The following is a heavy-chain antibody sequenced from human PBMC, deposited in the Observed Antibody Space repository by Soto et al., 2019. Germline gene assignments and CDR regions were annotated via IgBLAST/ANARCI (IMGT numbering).Heavy chain of an antibody. V-gene: IGHV3-7*01. D-gene: IGHD1-26*01. J-gene: IGHJ3*02. CDR3: ARDSGGGADDVWFDALDM. CDR1: GFTFKNYW. CDR2: IREDGSVR. Sequence: EMQVAESGGDLVHPGESLRLSCVASGFTFKNYWMTWVRQSPGKGLEWVANIREDGSVRNYGDSVKGRFTISRDNAKNSVYLQMVWLRAEDTAVYYCARDSGGGADDVWFDALDMWGQGTMVTVSS.